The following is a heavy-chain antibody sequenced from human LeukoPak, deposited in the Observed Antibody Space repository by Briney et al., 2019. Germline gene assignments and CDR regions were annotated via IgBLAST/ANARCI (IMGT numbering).Heavy chain of an antibody. Sequence: GASVKVSCKASGYTFTGYYMHWVRQAPGQGLERMGWINPNSGGTNYAQKFQGRVTMTRDTSISTAYMELSRLRSDDTAVYYCASSLSVDDFWSGHDYWGQGTLVTVSS. CDR3: ASSLSVDDFWSGHDY. J-gene: IGHJ4*02. CDR2: INPNSGGT. CDR1: GYTFTGYY. D-gene: IGHD3-3*01. V-gene: IGHV1-2*02.